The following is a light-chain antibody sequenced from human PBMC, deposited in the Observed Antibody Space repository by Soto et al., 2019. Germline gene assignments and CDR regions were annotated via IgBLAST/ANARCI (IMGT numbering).Light chain of an antibody. V-gene: IGKV1-5*03. CDR1: QSISSW. J-gene: IGKJ1*01. Sequence: DIHMTQSPSPLSASVGDRVTITCRASQSISSWLAWYQQKPGKAPKLLIYKASSLESGVPSRFSGSGSGTEFTLTISSLQPDDFATYYCQQYNSYWTFGQGTKVDIK. CDR3: QQYNSYWT. CDR2: KAS.